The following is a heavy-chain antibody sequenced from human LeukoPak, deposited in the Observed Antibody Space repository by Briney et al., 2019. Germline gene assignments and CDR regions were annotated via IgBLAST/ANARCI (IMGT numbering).Heavy chain of an antibody. J-gene: IGHJ4*02. CDR1: GFTFSSYW. CDR3: ARNILTSDGL. Sequence: GGALRLSCEGSGFTFSSYWINWVRQAPGKGLDWVATIKPDGSAKYYADSGKDRFTISRDNAKNSLYLQMNSLRVEDTAMYYCARNILTSDGLWGQGTLVTVSS. D-gene: IGHD2-8*01. V-gene: IGHV3-7*01. CDR2: IKPDGSAK.